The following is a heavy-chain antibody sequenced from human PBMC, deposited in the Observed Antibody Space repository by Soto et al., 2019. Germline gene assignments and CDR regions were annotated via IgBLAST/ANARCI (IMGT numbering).Heavy chain of an antibody. V-gene: IGHV3-30*14. D-gene: IGHD1-26*01. Sequence: QMQLVESGGGLVQLGGSLRLSGAPSGFTFVANPMTWVRQAPGKGLEWVAVISYDGNSERYTDPVKGRFTVSRDNSKSTMYLQMNSLRAEDTAVYYCARDGYSGRSDGFDVWGQGTMVTVSS. J-gene: IGHJ3*01. CDR1: GFTFVANP. CDR3: ARDGYSGRSDGFDV. CDR2: ISYDGNSE.